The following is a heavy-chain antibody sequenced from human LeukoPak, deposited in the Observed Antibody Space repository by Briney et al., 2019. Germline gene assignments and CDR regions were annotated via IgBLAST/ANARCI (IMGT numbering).Heavy chain of an antibody. CDR3: AREAYDSNSLAFDI. CDR1: GFTVSSNY. CDR2: IYSGGST. Sequence: PGGSLRLSCAASGFTVSSNYMSWVRQAPGKGLERVSVIYSGGSTYYSDSVKGRFTISRDNSKNTLYLQMNGLRAEDTAVYYCAREAYDSNSLAFDIWGQGTMVTVSS. D-gene: IGHD3-22*01. V-gene: IGHV3-66*02. J-gene: IGHJ3*02.